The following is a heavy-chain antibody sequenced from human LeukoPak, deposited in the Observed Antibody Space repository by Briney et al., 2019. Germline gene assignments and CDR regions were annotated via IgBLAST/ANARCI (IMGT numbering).Heavy chain of an antibody. D-gene: IGHD5-18*01. CDR1: GGSFSGYY. Sequence: MTSETLSLTCAVYGGSFSGYYWSWIRQHPGKGLEWIGYIYYSGSTYYNPSLKSRVTISVDTSKNQFSLKLSSVTAADTAVYYCASGSDTAMANYFDYWGQGTLVTVSS. J-gene: IGHJ4*02. V-gene: IGHV4-31*11. CDR2: IYYSGST. CDR3: ASGSDTAMANYFDY.